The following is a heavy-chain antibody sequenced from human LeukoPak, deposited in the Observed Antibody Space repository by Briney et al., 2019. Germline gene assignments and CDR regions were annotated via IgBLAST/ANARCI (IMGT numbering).Heavy chain of an antibody. CDR3: ARDLHPYSSTRMEFDY. V-gene: IGHV3-33*01. CDR1: GFTFSSYG. Sequence: PGGSLRLSCAASGFTFSSYGMHWVRQAPGKGLEWVAVIWYDGSNKYYADSVKGRFTISRDNSKNTLYLQMNSLRAEDTAVYYCARDLHPYSSTRMEFDYWGQGTLVTVSS. J-gene: IGHJ4*02. D-gene: IGHD2-2*01. CDR2: IWYDGSNK.